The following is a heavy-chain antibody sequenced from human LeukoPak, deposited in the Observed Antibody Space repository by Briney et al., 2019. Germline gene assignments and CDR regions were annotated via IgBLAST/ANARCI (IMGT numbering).Heavy chain of an antibody. CDR1: GGSISGHY. V-gene: IGHV4-59*08. CDR2: IYDSGTA. CDR3: AGKNFYPCWYFDV. Sequence: PSETLSLTCTVSGGSISGHYWNWIRQSPEKGLECIGYIYDSGTANYNPSLKRRVPISIDTSKNQFSLSVNSLSAADTALYFWAGKNFYPCWYFDVWGRGTLVTVSS. D-gene: IGHD3-3*01. J-gene: IGHJ2*01.